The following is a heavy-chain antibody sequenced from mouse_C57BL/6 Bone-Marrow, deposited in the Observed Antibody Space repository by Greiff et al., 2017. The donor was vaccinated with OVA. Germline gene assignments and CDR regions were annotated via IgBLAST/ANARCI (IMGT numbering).Heavy chain of an antibody. V-gene: IGHV2-4*01. J-gene: IGHJ1*03. CDR3: ASTRFVATVVATLDWYFDV. CDR2: IWRGGST. D-gene: IGHD1-1*01. Sequence: QVQLKESGPGLVQPSQSLSITCTASGFSLTSYGVHWVRQPPGKGLEWLGVIWRGGSTDYNAAFISRLSISKDNSTCHAFFKMNSLQADDTAIYYCASTRFVATVVATLDWYFDVWGTGTTVTVSS. CDR1: GFSLTSYG.